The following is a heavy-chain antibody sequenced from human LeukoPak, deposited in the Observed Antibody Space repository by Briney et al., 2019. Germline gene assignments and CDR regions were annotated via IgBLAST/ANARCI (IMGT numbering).Heavy chain of an antibody. V-gene: IGHV1-8*01. D-gene: IGHD6-13*01. CDR3: ARGLWSSSWYRGEFDY. J-gene: IGHJ4*02. Sequence: GASVKVSCKASGYTFTSYDINWVRQATGQGLEWMGWMNPNSGNTGYAQKFQGRVTMTRNTSISTAYMELSSLRSEDTAVYYCARGLWSSSWYRGEFDYWGQGTLVTVSS. CDR2: MNPNSGNT. CDR1: GYTFTSYD.